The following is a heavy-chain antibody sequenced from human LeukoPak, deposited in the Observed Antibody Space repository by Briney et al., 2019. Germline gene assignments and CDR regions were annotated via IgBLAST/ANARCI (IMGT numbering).Heavy chain of an antibody. J-gene: IGHJ6*03. V-gene: IGHV4-59*12. Sequence: SETLSLTCTVSGGSISSYHWSWIRQPPGKGLECIGYIYYSGSTNYNPSLKSRVTISVDTSKNQFSLKLSSVTAADTAVYYCARGYCSGGSCYSYYYYNYMDVWGKGTTVTVSS. CDR1: GGSISSYH. D-gene: IGHD2-15*01. CDR2: IYYSGST. CDR3: ARGYCSGGSCYSYYYYNYMDV.